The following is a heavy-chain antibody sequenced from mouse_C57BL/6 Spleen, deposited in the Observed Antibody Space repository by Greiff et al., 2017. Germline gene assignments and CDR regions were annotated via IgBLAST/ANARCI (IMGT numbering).Heavy chain of an antibody. J-gene: IGHJ2*01. CDR3: ASWDYGSSYGSY. V-gene: IGHV1-55*01. CDR2: IYPGSGST. CDR1: GYTFTSYW. D-gene: IGHD1-1*01. Sequence: VQLQQPGAELVKPGASVKMSCKASGYTFTSYWITWVKQRPGQGLEWIGDIYPGSGSTNYNEKFKSKATLTVDTSSSTAYMQLSSLTSEDSAVYYCASWDYGSSYGSYWGQGTTLTVSS.